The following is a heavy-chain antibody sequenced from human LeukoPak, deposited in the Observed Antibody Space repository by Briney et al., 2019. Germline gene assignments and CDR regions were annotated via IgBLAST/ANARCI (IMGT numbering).Heavy chain of an antibody. CDR1: GGSISSYY. Sequence: SETLSLTCTVSGGSISSYYWSWMRQHPGKGPEWIGEINHSGSTNYNPSLKSRVTISVDTSKNQFSLKLSSVTAADTAVYYCARGGNSFPMDYWGQGTLVNVSS. CDR2: INHSGST. CDR3: ARGGNSFPMDY. V-gene: IGHV4-34*01. J-gene: IGHJ4*02. D-gene: IGHD2-2*01.